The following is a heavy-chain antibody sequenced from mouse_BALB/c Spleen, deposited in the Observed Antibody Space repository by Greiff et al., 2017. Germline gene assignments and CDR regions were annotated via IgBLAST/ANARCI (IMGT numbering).Heavy chain of an antibody. Sequence: EVMLVESGGGLVQPGGSRKLSCAASGFTFSSFGMHWVRQAPEKGLEWVAYISSGSSTIYYADTVKGRFTISRDNPKNTLFLQMTSLRSEDTAMYYCARSPTTVGAYWGQGTLVTVSA. CDR1: GFTFSSFG. CDR2: ISSGSSTI. D-gene: IGHD1-1*01. J-gene: IGHJ3*01. V-gene: IGHV5-17*02. CDR3: ARSPTTVGAY.